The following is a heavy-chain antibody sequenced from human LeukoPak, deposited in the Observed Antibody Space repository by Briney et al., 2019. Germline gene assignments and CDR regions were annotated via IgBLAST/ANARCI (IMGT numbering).Heavy chain of an antibody. CDR2: IIPILGIA. Sequence: ASVKVSCKASGGTFSSYAISWVRQAPGQGLEWMGRIIPILGIANYAQKFQGRVTITADKSTSTAYMELSSLRSEDTAVYYCARDIDSAPTHAFDIWGQGTMVTVSS. V-gene: IGHV1-69*04. D-gene: IGHD2-21*01. CDR1: GGTFSSYA. J-gene: IGHJ3*02. CDR3: ARDIDSAPTHAFDI.